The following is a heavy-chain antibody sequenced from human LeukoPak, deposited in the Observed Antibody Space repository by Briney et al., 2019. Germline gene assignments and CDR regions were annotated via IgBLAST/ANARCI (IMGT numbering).Heavy chain of an antibody. CDR1: GYTFTGYY. CDR2: INPNSGGT. Sequence: GASVKVSCKASGYTFTGYYIHWVRQAPGQGLEWMGWINPNSGGTKYAQKFQGRVTMTRDMSISTAYMELTRLRSDDTAVYNCARGRLSAGWEIRPKFDYWGQGTLVTVSS. D-gene: IGHD1-26*01. V-gene: IGHV1-2*02. CDR3: ARGRLSAGWEIRPKFDY. J-gene: IGHJ4*02.